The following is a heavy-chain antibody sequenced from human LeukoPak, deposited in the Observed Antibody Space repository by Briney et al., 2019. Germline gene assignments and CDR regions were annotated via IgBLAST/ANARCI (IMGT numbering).Heavy chain of an antibody. D-gene: IGHD3-10*01. CDR2: ISWNSGSI. Sequence: PGRSLRLSCAASGFTFDDYAMHWVRQGPGKGLEWVSGISWNSGSIGYADSVKGRFTIFRDNAKNSLYLQMNSLRAEDTALYYCAKVITMVRGVIYDAFDIWGQGTMVTVSS. CDR3: AKVITMVRGVIYDAFDI. CDR1: GFTFDDYA. J-gene: IGHJ3*02. V-gene: IGHV3-9*01.